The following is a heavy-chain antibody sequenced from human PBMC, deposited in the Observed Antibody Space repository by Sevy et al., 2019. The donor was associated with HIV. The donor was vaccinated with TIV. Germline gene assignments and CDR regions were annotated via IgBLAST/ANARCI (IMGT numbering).Heavy chain of an antibody. J-gene: IGHJ4*02. V-gene: IGHV3-7*03. CDR2: IKQDGSEK. CDR1: GFTFSRYW. Sequence: GGSLRLSCAASGFTFSRYWMSWVRQAPGKGLEWVANIKQDGSEKYYVESVKGRFTISRDNAKNSLYLQMNSLRAEDTAVYYCARLKDDSSGYTFGYWGQGTLVTVSS. CDR3: ARLKDDSSGYTFGY. D-gene: IGHD3-22*01.